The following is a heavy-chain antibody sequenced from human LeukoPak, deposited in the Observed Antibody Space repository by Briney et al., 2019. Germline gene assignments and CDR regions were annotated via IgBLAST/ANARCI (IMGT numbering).Heavy chain of an antibody. D-gene: IGHD6-19*01. Sequence: SVKVSCKASGGTYSSYAISWVRQAPGQGLEWMGRIIPIFGIANYAQKFQGRVTITADESTSTAYMELSSLRSEDTAVYYCARDSGYSSGWRNWFDPWGQGTLVTVSS. V-gene: IGHV1-69*13. J-gene: IGHJ5*02. CDR2: IIPIFGIA. CDR1: GGTYSSYA. CDR3: ARDSGYSSGWRNWFDP.